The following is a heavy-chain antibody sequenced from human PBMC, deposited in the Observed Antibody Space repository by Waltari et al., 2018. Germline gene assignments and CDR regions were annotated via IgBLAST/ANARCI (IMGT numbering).Heavy chain of an antibody. CDR1: NFYISNGYY. J-gene: IGHJ4*02. CDR2: MYYRGTT. D-gene: IGHD3-10*01. Sequence: QVQLQESGPGLVKPSETLSLTCAVSNFYISNGYYWGWIRQPPGKGLEWIGSMYYRGTTYYNPSLKGRVTISVDTSKNTLFLNLNSVTAADTAVYYCARDVEGDGVLYGSPRRFDYWGQGILVTVSS. V-gene: IGHV4-38-2*02. CDR3: ARDVEGDGVLYGSPRRFDY.